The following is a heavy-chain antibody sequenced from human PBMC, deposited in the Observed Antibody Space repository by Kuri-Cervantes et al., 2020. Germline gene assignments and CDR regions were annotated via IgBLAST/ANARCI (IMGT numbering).Heavy chain of an antibody. Sequence: SQTLSLTCAVYGGSFSGYYWSWIRQPPGKGLEWIGEINHSGSTNYNPSLKSRVTISVDTSKNQFSLKLSSVTAADTAVYYCAREGGYSGSYEGFDYWGQGTLVTVSS. V-gene: IGHV4-34*01. CDR3: AREGGYSGSYEGFDY. J-gene: IGHJ4*02. D-gene: IGHD1-26*01. CDR1: GGSFSGYY. CDR2: INHSGST.